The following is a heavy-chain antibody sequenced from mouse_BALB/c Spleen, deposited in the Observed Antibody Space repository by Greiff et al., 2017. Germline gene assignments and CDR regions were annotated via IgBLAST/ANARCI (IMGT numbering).Heavy chain of an antibody. D-gene: IGHD2-4*01. CDR2: ISYSGST. CDR3: ASYYDYPAWFAY. CDR1: GYSITSDYA. Sequence: DVKLQESGPGLVKPSQSLSLTCTVTGYSITSDYAWNWIRQFPGNKLEWMGYISYSGSTSYNPSLKSRISITRDTSKNQFFLQLNSVTTEDTATYYCASYYDYPAWFAYWGQGTLVTVSA. J-gene: IGHJ3*01. V-gene: IGHV3-2*02.